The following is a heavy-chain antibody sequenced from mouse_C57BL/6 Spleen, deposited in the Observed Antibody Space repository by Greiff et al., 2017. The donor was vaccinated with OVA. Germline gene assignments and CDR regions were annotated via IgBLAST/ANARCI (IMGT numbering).Heavy chain of an antibody. Sequence: QVQLKESGAELVRPGASVKLSCKASGYTFTDYYINWVKQRPGQGLEWIARIYPGSGNTYYNEKFKGKATLTAEKSSSTAYMQLSSLTSEDSAVYFCVTGPFAYWGQGTLVTVSA. CDR1: GYTFTDYY. D-gene: IGHD4-1*01. CDR3: VTGPFAY. CDR2: IYPGSGNT. V-gene: IGHV1-76*01. J-gene: IGHJ3*01.